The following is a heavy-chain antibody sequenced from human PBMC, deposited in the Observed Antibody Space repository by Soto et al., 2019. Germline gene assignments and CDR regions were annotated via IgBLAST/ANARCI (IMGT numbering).Heavy chain of an antibody. Sequence: APGKGTCNASRYTFINYGIGRVRQAPGQGLEWMGWISANNGNTNYARKFQGGVTMTTDTSTSTMYMELRSLRSDDTAVYYCARDGYFDYWGPGTLVTVSS. V-gene: IGHV1-18*01. CDR2: ISANNGNT. J-gene: IGHJ4*02. CDR1: RYTFINYG. CDR3: ARDGYFDY.